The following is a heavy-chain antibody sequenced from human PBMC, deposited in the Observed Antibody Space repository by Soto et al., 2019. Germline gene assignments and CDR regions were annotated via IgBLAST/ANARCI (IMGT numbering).Heavy chain of an antibody. CDR1: GYSFTSYW. D-gene: IGHD6-6*01. CDR2: IDPSDSYT. CDR3: ASRRIAARRDYYYGMDV. J-gene: IGHJ6*02. Sequence: GESLKISCNGSGYSFTSYWISWVRQMPWKGLEWMGRIDPSDSYTNYSPSFQGHVTISADKSISTAYLQWSSLKASDTAMYYCASRRIAARRDYYYGMDVWGQGTTVTVSS. V-gene: IGHV5-10-1*01.